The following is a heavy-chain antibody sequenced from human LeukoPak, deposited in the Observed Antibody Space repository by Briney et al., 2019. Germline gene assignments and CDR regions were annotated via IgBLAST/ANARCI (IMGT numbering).Heavy chain of an antibody. J-gene: IGHJ6*02. D-gene: IGHD3-3*01. Sequence: GGSLRLSCAASGFTVSSNYMSWVRQAPGKGLEWVSVIYSGGSTYYADSAKGRFTISRDNSKNTLYLQMNSLRAEDTAVYYCARDLYYDFWSGYWDYYYYGMDVWGQGTTVTVSS. V-gene: IGHV3-66*01. CDR3: ARDLYYDFWSGYWDYYYYGMDV. CDR1: GFTVSSNY. CDR2: IYSGGST.